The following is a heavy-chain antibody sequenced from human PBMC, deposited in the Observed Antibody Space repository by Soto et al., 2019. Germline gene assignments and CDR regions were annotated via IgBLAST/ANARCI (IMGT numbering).Heavy chain of an antibody. J-gene: IGHJ3*02. D-gene: IGHD3-10*01. CDR3: ARAEMRGVIISHDAFDI. CDR1: GFTVSSNY. CDR2: IYSGGST. V-gene: IGHV3-53*01. Sequence: PGGSLRLSCAASGFTVSSNYMSWVRQAPGKGLEWVSVIYSGGSTYYADSVKGRFTISRDNSKNTLYLQMNSLRAEDTAVYYCARAEMRGVIISHDAFDIWGQGTMVTVSS.